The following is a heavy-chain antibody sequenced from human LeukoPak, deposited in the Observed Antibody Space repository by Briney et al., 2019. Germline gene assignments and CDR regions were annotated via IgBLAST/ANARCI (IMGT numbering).Heavy chain of an antibody. J-gene: IGHJ3*02. CDR3: ARDTLTTVVTGAFDI. D-gene: IGHD4-23*01. V-gene: IGHV3-30-3*01. CDR1: GFTFSSYA. CDR2: ISYDGSNK. Sequence: GGSLRLSCAASGFTFSSYAMHWVRQAPGKGLEWVAVISYDGSNKYYVDSVKGRFTISRDNSKNTLYLQMNSLRAEDTAVYYCARDTLTTVVTGAFDIWGQGTMVTVSS.